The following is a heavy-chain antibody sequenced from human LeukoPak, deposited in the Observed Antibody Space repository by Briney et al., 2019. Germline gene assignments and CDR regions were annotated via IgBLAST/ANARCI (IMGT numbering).Heavy chain of an antibody. CDR3: AKDTGSARLDY. J-gene: IGHJ4*02. Sequence: GRSLRLSWAASGFPFNTYGMHWVRQAPGKGLEWVAVISYDGTNKFYADSVKGRFTISRDNSRNTVYLQVNRLRVKDTAVYYCAKDTGSARLDYWGQGTLVTVSS. V-gene: IGHV3-30*18. CDR1: GFPFNTYG. CDR2: ISYDGTNK. D-gene: IGHD4-17*01.